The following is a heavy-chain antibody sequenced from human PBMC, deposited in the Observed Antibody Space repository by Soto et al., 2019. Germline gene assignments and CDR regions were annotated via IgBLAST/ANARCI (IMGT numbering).Heavy chain of an antibody. V-gene: IGHV4-59*01. CDR3: ARDSLNSSGYYYYYGMDV. J-gene: IGHJ6*02. D-gene: IGHD6-19*01. Sequence: QVQLQESSPGLVKPSETLSLTCTVSGGSISSYYWSWIRQPPGKGLEWIGYIYYSGSTNYNPSLKSRVTISVDTSKNQFSLKLSSVTAADTAVYYCARDSLNSSGYYYYYGMDVWGQGTTVTVSS. CDR1: GGSISSYY. CDR2: IYYSGST.